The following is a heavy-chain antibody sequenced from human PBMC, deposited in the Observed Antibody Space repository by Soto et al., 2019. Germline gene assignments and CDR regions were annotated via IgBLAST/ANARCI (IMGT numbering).Heavy chain of an antibody. CDR2: IYYNGNT. J-gene: IGHJ4*02. Sequence: QVQLQESGPGLLKPSETLSLTCSVSGGSISNHYWSWIRQPHGKGLEWIGYIYYNGNTNYNPSLKRRVTMSEDTSRNQISLKLTTVTAAGTAVYYCTRANWYSEYWGQGTLVTVSS. V-gene: IGHV4-59*11. CDR3: TRANWYSEY. CDR1: GGSISNHY. D-gene: IGHD7-27*01.